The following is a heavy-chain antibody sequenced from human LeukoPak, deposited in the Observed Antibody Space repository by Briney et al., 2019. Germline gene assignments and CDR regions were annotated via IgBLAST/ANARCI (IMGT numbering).Heavy chain of an antibody. V-gene: IGHV3-48*04. CDR1: GFTFSSYS. D-gene: IGHD1-26*01. CDR2: ISSSSSTI. CDR3: ARSRGSSGSYPFDY. J-gene: IGHJ4*02. Sequence: GGSLRLSCAASGFTFSSYSMNWVRQAPGKGLEWVSYISSSSSTIYYAGSVKGRFTISRDNAKNSLFLQMNSLRAEDTAVYYCARSRGSSGSYPFDYWGQGTLVTVTS.